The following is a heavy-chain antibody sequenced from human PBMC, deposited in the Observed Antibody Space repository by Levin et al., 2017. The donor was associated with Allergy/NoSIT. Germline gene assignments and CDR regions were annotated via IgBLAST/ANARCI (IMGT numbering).Heavy chain of an antibody. CDR3: AREISEDIVAAGDFDY. D-gene: IGHD5-12*01. V-gene: IGHV1-2*02. J-gene: IGHJ4*02. CDR2: INPNSGGT. Sequence: GGSLRLSCKASGYTFTGYYMHWVRQAPGQGLEWMGWINPNSGGTNYAQKFQGRVTMTRDTSISTAYMELSRLRSDDTAVYYCAREISEDIVAAGDFDYWGQGTLVTVSS. CDR1: GYTFTGYY.